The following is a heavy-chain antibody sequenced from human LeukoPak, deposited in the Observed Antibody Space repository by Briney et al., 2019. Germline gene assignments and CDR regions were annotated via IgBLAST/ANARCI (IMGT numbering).Heavy chain of an antibody. Sequence: SETLFLTCSVSGGFISSSSYYWGWIRQPPGKGLEWIGDSYYSGSSYYDPSLKSRVAISIDTSKNQFSLRLGPVSAADSATYYRARRRYYDSTGYLDWGQGTLVTVSS. J-gene: IGHJ1*01. V-gene: IGHV4-39*01. CDR2: SYYSGSS. D-gene: IGHD3-22*01. CDR1: GGFISSSSYY. CDR3: ARRRYYDSTGYLD.